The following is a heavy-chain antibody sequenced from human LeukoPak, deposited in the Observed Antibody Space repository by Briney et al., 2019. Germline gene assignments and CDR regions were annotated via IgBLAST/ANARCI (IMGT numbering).Heavy chain of an antibody. CDR2: ISGSGGST. J-gene: IGHJ6*03. V-gene: IGHV3-23*01. Sequence: GGSLRLSCAASGFTFSSYPMSWVRQAPGKGLEWVSAISGSGGSTYYADSVKGRFTISRDNSKNTLYLQMNSLRAEDTAVYYCAKATSRFLEWFGDYYYMDVWGKGTTVTVSS. D-gene: IGHD3-3*01. CDR3: AKATSRFLEWFGDYYYMDV. CDR1: GFTFSSYP.